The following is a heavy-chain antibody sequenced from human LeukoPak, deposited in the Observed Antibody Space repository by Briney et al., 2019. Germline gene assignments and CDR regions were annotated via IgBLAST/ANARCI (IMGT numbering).Heavy chain of an antibody. CDR2: IYYSGNT. D-gene: IGHD6-19*01. Sequence: PSETLSLTCTVSGGSISSSNYYWGWIRQPPGKGLEWIGSIYYSGNTHYNPSLKSRVTISVDTSKNQFSLNLKYVTAADTAVYYCVRHPTFSSGWYVDYWGQGTLVTVSS. CDR3: VRHPTFSSGWYVDY. V-gene: IGHV4-39*01. CDR1: GGSISSSNYY. J-gene: IGHJ4*02.